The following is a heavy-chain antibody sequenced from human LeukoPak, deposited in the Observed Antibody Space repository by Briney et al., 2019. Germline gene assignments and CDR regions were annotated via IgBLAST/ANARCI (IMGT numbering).Heavy chain of an antibody. Sequence: SETLSLTCTVSGGSISSSSYYWGWIRQPPGKGLEWIGSIYHSGSTYYNPSLKSRVTISVDTSKNQFSLKLSSVTAADTAVYYCARDVETTVTTERYFDYWGQGTLVTVSS. V-gene: IGHV4-39*07. CDR1: GGSISSSSYY. D-gene: IGHD4-11*01. J-gene: IGHJ4*02. CDR3: ARDVETTVTTERYFDY. CDR2: IYHSGST.